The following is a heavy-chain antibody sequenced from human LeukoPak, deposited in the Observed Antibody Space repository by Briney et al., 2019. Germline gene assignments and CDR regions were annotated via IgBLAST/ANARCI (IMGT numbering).Heavy chain of an antibody. V-gene: IGHV3-49*04. CDR1: GFTFGDYS. J-gene: IGHJ5*02. CDR3: TREGT. Sequence: GSLRLSCTGSGFTFGDYSMGWVRQAPGKGLEWVSLIRNKGSGGTTEYAASVKGRFTISRDDSKNIAYLQMNSLKIEDTAVYYCTREGTWGQGTLVTVSS. D-gene: IGHD3-10*01. CDR2: IRNKGSGGTT.